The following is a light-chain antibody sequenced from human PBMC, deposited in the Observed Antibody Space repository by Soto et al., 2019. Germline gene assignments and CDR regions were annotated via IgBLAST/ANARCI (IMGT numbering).Light chain of an antibody. Sequence: DIQMTQSPSSLSASVGDSVTITCRATEDISTFLAWFQQKPGEPPKSLIYAASRLQSGVPSRFSGSGSATDFTLAISSLQPEDFGTYYCQHYNGYPQTFGQGTRLEI. CDR1: EDISTF. V-gene: IGKV1-16*01. CDR2: AAS. J-gene: IGKJ5*01. CDR3: QHYNGYPQT.